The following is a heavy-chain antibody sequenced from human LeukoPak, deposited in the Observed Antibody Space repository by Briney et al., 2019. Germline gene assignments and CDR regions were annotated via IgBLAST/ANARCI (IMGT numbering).Heavy chain of an antibody. CDR3: ARDSSGYQ. Sequence: GGSLRLSCAASGFTFGTYWMSWVRQAPGKGLEWVANIKEDGSEKYYGDSVKGRFTISRDNAKNSLYLQMNSLRAEDTAVYYCARDSSGYQWGQGTLVTVSS. CDR2: IKEDGSEK. D-gene: IGHD3-22*01. J-gene: IGHJ4*02. CDR1: GFTFGTYW. V-gene: IGHV3-7*01.